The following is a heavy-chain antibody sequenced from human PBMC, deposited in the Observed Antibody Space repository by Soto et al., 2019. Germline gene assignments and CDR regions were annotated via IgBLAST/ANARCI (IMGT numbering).Heavy chain of an antibody. CDR1: GFTVSSYG. CDR2: ISRDGRTT. V-gene: IGHV3-30*03. Sequence: QVQLVESGGGVVQPGRSLRLSCAVSGFTVSSYGMHWVRQAPGKGLEWVAVISRDGRTTFYADSVKGRFTISRDNYRNTLFLEMNSLRDDDMSVYYCTGEVASGYWGQGTLVTVSS. CDR3: TGEVASGY. J-gene: IGHJ4*02. D-gene: IGHD2-8*02.